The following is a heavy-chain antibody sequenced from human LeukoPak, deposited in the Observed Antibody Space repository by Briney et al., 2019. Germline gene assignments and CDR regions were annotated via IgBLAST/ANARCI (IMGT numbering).Heavy chain of an antibody. CDR2: MNPNSGNT. CDR3: ARDKYYYDSSGRKNWFDP. Sequence: ASVKVSCKASGYTFTSYDINWVRQATGQGLEWMGWMNPNSGNTGYAQKFQGRVTMTRNTSISTAYMELSSLRSEDTGVYYCARDKYYYDSSGRKNWFDPWGQGTLVTVSS. J-gene: IGHJ5*02. V-gene: IGHV1-8*01. CDR1: GYTFTSYD. D-gene: IGHD3-22*01.